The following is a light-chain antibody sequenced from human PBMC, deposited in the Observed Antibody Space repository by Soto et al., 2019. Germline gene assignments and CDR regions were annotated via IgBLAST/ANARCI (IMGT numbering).Light chain of an antibody. Sequence: VVLTQSPGTLSVSPGEGVTLSCRASQSVGNSMAWCQQKPGQAPRLLIFGASTRVTGIPARFSGSGSGTGFTLTITSLQSDGFGVYYGEDDYYWAEYTFGPGTKLEIK. J-gene: IGKJ2*01. CDR2: GAS. CDR3: EDDYYWAEYT. CDR1: QSVGNS. V-gene: IGKV3-15*01.